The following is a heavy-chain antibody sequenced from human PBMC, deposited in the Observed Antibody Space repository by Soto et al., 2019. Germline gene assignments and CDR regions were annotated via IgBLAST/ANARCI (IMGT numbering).Heavy chain of an antibody. CDR2: ISGSGGST. CDR1: GFTFSSYA. V-gene: IGHV3-23*01. J-gene: IGHJ3*02. D-gene: IGHD3-22*01. CDR3: AKDITMIVVVSDAFDI. Sequence: GGSLRLSCAASGFTFSSYAMSWVRQAPGKGLEWVSAISGSGGSTYYADSVKDRFTISRDNSKNTLYLQMNSLRAEDTAVYYCAKDITMIVVVSDAFDIWGQGTMVTVSS.